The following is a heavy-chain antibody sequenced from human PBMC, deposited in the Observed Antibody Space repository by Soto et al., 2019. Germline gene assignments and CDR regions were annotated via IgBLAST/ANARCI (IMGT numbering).Heavy chain of an antibody. J-gene: IGHJ4*02. V-gene: IGHV6-1*01. CDR3: ARERHGSGWYDV. Sequence: SQTPSPTCAISGDSVSSNSAAWNWIRQSPSRGLEWLGRTYYRSKWYNDYAVSVKSRITINPDTSKNQFSLQLNSVTPEDTAVYDGARERHGSGWYDVWGQGTLVTVYS. CDR1: GDSVSSNSAA. D-gene: IGHD6-19*01. CDR2: TYYRSKWYN.